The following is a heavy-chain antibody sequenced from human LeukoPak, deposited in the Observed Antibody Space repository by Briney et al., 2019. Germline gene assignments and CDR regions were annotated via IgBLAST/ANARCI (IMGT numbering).Heavy chain of an antibody. CDR2: INHSGST. CDR3: ARQVYYYGSGTGYYFDY. J-gene: IGHJ4*02. V-gene: IGHV4-34*01. D-gene: IGHD3-10*01. Sequence: SETLSLTCAVYGGSFSGYYWSWIRQPPGKGPEWIGEINHSGSTNYNPSLKSRVTISVDTSKNQFSLKLSSVTAADTAVYYCARQVYYYGSGTGYYFDYWGQGTLVTVSS. CDR1: GGSFSGYY.